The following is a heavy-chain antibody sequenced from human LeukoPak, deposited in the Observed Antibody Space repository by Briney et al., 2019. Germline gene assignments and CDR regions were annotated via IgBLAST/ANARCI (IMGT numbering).Heavy chain of an antibody. CDR1: GGTFISNA. D-gene: IGHD3-9*01. V-gene: IGHV1-69*06. Sequence: ASVKVSCKASGGTFISNAITWVRQAPGQGLEWMGGIIPIFGTANYAQKFQGRVTITADKSTSTAYMELSSLRSEDTAVYYCARGRDILTGYLEGDYYYGMDVWGKGTTVTVSS. J-gene: IGHJ6*04. CDR3: ARGRDILTGYLEGDYYYGMDV. CDR2: IIPIFGTA.